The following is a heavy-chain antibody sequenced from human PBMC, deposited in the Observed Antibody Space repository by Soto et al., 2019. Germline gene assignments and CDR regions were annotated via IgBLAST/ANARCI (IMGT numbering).Heavy chain of an antibody. Sequence: QVQLVQSGAEVKKPGSSVKVSCKASGGTFSSYTISWVRQAPGQGLEWMGRIIPILGIANYAQKFQGRVTITAVKSTSTGYMGLSSLRSEDTAVYYCARDRPEISGWSRIRTWYLDLWGRVTLVTVSS. J-gene: IGHJ2*01. CDR3: ARDRPEISGWSRIRTWYLDL. CDR1: GGTFSSYT. V-gene: IGHV1-69*08. D-gene: IGHD6-19*01. CDR2: IIPILGIA.